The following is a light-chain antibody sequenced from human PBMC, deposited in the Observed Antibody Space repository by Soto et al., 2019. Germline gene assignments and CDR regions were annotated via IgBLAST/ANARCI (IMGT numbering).Light chain of an antibody. V-gene: IGKV1-39*01. CDR2: TAS. Sequence: DIQMTQSPSSLSASVGDRVTITCRASQSITYYLSWYQLKPGKAPKLLISTASSLQSGVPSRFSSNGSETDFRLTISSLQPEDFATYYCHQSSSIPRTFGQGTKLEIK. CDR1: QSITYY. CDR3: HQSSSIPRT. J-gene: IGKJ2*01.